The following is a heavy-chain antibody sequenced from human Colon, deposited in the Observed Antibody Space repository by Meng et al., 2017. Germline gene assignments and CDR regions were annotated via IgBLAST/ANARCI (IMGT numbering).Heavy chain of an antibody. CDR2: INGDGSDT. V-gene: IGHV3-74*01. D-gene: IGHD2-21*01. J-gene: IGHJ6*02. Sequence: GESLKISCATSGFIFTSYWMHWVRQAPGKGLVWVSRINGDGSDTTYADSGKGRFTISRDNGKNTLYLEMSSLRGEETAVYYCVRDLGVVMGSGTRGYFYGMDVWGQGTMVTVSS. CDR1: GFIFTSYW. CDR3: VRDLGVVMGSGTRGYFYGMDV.